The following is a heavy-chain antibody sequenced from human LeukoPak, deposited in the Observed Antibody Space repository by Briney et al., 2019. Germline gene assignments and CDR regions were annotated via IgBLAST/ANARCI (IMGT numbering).Heavy chain of an antibody. J-gene: IGHJ6*02. CDR3: ARDLFPAERSHYGMDV. CDR2: MHYSGST. CDR1: GGSITKNGYY. D-gene: IGHD2/OR15-2a*01. Sequence: SETLSLTCSVSGGSITKNGYYWGWIRQSPETGLEWIGSMHYSGSTYYNPSLNSRVTISVDTSKNQFSLKLTSVTAADTAVYYCARDLFPAERSHYGMDVWGQGTTVTVSS. V-gene: IGHV4-39*07.